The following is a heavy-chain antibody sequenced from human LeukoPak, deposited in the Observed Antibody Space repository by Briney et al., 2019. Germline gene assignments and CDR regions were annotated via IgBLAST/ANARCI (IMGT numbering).Heavy chain of an antibody. CDR1: GGSISSYY. CDR2: IYYSWST. Sequence: SETLSLTCTVYGGSISSYYWSWIRQPPGKGLEWIGYIYYSWSTNYNPSLKSRVTISVDTSKNQFSLKLSSVTAADTAVYYCARGGGQWTDNWFDPWGQGTLVTVSS. V-gene: IGHV4-59*01. D-gene: IGHD6-19*01. CDR3: ARGGGQWTDNWFDP. J-gene: IGHJ5*02.